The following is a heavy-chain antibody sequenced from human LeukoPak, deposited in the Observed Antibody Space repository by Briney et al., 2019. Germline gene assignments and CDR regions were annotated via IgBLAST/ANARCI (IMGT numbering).Heavy chain of an antibody. CDR2: MNPNSGNT. CDR3: ARSRRYYGDYAFVY. J-gene: IGHJ4*02. D-gene: IGHD4-17*01. CDR1: GYTFTSYD. Sequence: ASVKVSCKASGYTFTSYDINWVRQAPGQGLEWMGWMNPNSGNTGYAQKFQGRVTITRNTSISTAYMELSSLRSEDTAVYYCARSRRYYGDYAFVYWGQGTLVTVSS. V-gene: IGHV1-8*03.